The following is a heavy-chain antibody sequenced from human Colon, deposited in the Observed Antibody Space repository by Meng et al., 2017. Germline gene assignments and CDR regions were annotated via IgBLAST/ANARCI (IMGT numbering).Heavy chain of an antibody. D-gene: IGHD6-19*01. Sequence: QVQLVQSGAGVKKPGASVKVSGKASGYIFTTYGISWVRQAPGEGLEWMGWISAYNGNTNSAQKFQDRVTMTTDTSTNTAYMELRSLRSDDTAMYYCARDRQWLGSDYWGQGTLVTVSS. CDR1: GYIFTTYG. V-gene: IGHV1-18*01. J-gene: IGHJ4*02. CDR3: ARDRQWLGSDY. CDR2: ISAYNGNT.